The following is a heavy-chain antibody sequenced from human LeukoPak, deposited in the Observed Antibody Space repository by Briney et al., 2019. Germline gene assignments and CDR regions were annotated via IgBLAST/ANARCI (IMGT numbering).Heavy chain of an antibody. D-gene: IGHD2-15*01. J-gene: IGHJ4*02. Sequence: ASVKVSCKVSGYTLTEFSMHWVRQAPGKGLEWMGSFDPEDGETIYVQKLQGRVTMTTDTSTSTAYMELRSLRSDDTAVYYCARVVAATYYFDYWGQGTLVTVSS. CDR3: ARVVAATYYFDY. V-gene: IGHV1-24*01. CDR1: GYTLTEFS. CDR2: FDPEDGET.